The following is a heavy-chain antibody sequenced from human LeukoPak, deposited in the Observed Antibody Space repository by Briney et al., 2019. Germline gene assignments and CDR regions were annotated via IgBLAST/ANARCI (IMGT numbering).Heavy chain of an antibody. J-gene: IGHJ4*02. CDR1: GYTFTGHY. Sequence: ASVKVSCKASGYTFTGHYIHWVRQAPGQGFEWMGWINPNTGGTDYAQKFRDRIAISTYTSISTAYMELSRLRSDDTALYYCARDLATIDGIAWYYFENWGQGTLVTVS. CDR2: INPNTGGT. CDR3: ARDLATIDGIAWYYFEN. D-gene: IGHD5-12*01. V-gene: IGHV1-2*02.